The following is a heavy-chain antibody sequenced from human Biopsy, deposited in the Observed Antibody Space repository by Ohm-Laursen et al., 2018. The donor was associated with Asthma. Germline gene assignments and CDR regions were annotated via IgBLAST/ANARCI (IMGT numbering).Heavy chain of an antibody. J-gene: IGHJ2*01. CDR2: ISYSGST. CDR3: ARVPTTLRYFDL. Sequence: TLSLTCPVSGGSVSSGSYYWSWIRQPPGKGLAWVSYISYSGSTDYNPSRKSRLTISMDTSRNQFSLKLSSVTAADTAVYYCARVPTTLRYFDLWGRGTLVTVSS. D-gene: IGHD2-15*01. CDR1: GGSVSSGSYY. V-gene: IGHV4-61*01.